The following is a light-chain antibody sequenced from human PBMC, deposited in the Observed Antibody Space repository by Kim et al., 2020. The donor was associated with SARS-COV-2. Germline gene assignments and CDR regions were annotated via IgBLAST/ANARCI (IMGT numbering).Light chain of an antibody. CDR1: ESVKTY. CDR3: QQRSNWPWT. CDR2: DTS. Sequence: LAPGERAALSCRASESVKTYLAWYQQRPGQAPRLLIYDTSNRATGIPARFSGSGSGTDFTLTISSLEPEDFAVYYCQQRSNWPWTFGQGTKVDIK. V-gene: IGKV3-11*01. J-gene: IGKJ1*01.